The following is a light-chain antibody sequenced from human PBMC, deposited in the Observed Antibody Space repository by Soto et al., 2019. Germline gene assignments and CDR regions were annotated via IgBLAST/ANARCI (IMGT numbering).Light chain of an antibody. CDR3: QKYGSSPPIT. J-gene: IGKJ5*01. CDR1: QSVSSNY. CDR2: GAS. Sequence: EILMTQSPGTLSWYQGETDTLSCRSSQSVSSNYVAWFHQKPGQAPRLLIYGASSRATGIPDRFSGSGSGTDFTLTIRRLEPEDFAVYYCQKYGSSPPITVGNGTRLEIK. V-gene: IGKV3-20*01.